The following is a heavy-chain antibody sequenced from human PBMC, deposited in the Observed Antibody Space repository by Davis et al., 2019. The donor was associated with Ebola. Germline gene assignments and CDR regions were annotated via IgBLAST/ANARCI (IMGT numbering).Heavy chain of an antibody. CDR3: PRGVGPMAH. J-gene: IGHJ4*02. Sequence: GESLKISCAASGFTFSSYAMSWVRQAPGKGLEWVSGISDSGNNTYYADSVKGRFTISRDNSKNTLYLQMNSLRTDDTAVYYCPRGVGPMAHWGQGTLVTVSS. D-gene: IGHD1-26*01. CDR1: GFTFSSYA. CDR2: ISDSGNNT. V-gene: IGHV3-23*01.